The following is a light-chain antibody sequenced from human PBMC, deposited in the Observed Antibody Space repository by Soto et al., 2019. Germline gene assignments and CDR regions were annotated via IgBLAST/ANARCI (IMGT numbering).Light chain of an antibody. V-gene: IGKV1-33*01. J-gene: IGKJ5*01. Sequence: DIQMTQSPSTLSGSVGDRVTITCRAIQTISSWLAWYQQKPGKAPKLLIYDASNLETGVPSRFSGSGSGTDFTFTISSLQPEDIATYYCQQYDNFPRAINFGQGTRLEIK. CDR1: QTISSW. CDR2: DAS. CDR3: QQYDNFPRAIN.